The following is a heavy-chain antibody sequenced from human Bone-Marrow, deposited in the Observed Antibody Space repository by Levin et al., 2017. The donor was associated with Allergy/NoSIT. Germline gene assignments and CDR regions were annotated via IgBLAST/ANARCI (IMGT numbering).Heavy chain of an antibody. CDR1: GGSFSSKT. V-gene: IGHV1-69*13. CDR2: IIPMYGTP. D-gene: IGHD5-18*01. CDR3: ARDSLPGGYNYGFVDFPA. Sequence: ASVKVSCKASGGSFSSKTISWVRQAPGQGLEWMGGIIPMYGTPEYAQDFQGRVTISADESTTTAYLVLSSLRPEDTAVYYCARDSLPGGYNYGFVDFPAWGQGTLVTVSS. J-gene: IGHJ5*02.